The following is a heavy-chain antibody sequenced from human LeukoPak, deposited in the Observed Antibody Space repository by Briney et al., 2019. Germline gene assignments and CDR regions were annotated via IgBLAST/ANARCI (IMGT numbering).Heavy chain of an antibody. CDR2: ISYDGSNK. CDR3: ARGYSFDY. Sequence: PGGSLRLSCAASGFTFSSYAMHWVRQAPGKGLEWVAVISYDGSNKYYAHSVKGRFTISRDNSKNTLYLQMNSLRAEDTAVYYCARGYSFDYWGQGTLVTVSS. J-gene: IGHJ4*02. D-gene: IGHD1-26*01. V-gene: IGHV3-30*04. CDR1: GFTFSSYA.